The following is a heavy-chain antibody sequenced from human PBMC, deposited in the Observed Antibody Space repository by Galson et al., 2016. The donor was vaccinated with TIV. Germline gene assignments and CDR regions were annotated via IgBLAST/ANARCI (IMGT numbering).Heavy chain of an antibody. CDR3: VRSWSVVAPNWVDP. D-gene: IGHD2-2*01. J-gene: IGHJ5*02. CDR1: GYTFTSYH. CDR2: INPDSGNT. Sequence: SVKVSCKASGYTFTSYHINWVRQATGQGLEWMGWINPDSGNTGYVQKFQGRVTMTRNISASTVYMELSSLRSEDTAVYYCVRSWSVVAPNWVDPWGQGTLVTVSS. V-gene: IGHV1-8*02.